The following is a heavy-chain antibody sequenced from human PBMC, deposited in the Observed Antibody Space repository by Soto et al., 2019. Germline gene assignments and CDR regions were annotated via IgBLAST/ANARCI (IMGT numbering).Heavy chain of an antibody. D-gene: IGHD3-22*01. Sequence: PGWSLRLSCESSVFNFIDYNMFWVRQAPGKGLEWVALITYDAEYQYYGDSVKGRFTISRDNSKSTLSLQLTGLRADDTAVYYCAKDRRYYYDIETHYGLDVWGQGTTVTVSS. V-gene: IGHV3-30*18. J-gene: IGHJ6*02. CDR3: AKDRRYYYDIETHYGLDV. CDR2: ITYDAEYQ. CDR1: VFNFIDYN.